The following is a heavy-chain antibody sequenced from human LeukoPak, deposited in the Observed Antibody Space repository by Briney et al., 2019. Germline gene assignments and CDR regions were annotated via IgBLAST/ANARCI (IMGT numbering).Heavy chain of an antibody. CDR1: GGSISSGYY. CDR2: IYHSGST. Sequence: SETLSLTCTVSGGSISSGYYWGWIRQPPGKGLEWIGSIYHSGSTYYNPSLKSRVTISVGTSKNQFSLKLRSVTAADTAVYYCARGQARLAWFDPWGQGTLVTVSS. J-gene: IGHJ5*02. CDR3: ARGQARLAWFDP. V-gene: IGHV4-38-2*02. D-gene: IGHD6-19*01.